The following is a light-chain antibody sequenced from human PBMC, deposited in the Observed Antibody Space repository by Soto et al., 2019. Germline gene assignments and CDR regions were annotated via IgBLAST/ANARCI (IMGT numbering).Light chain of an antibody. CDR2: GAS. V-gene: IGKV3-15*01. J-gene: IGKJ1*01. Sequence: EIVMTQSPATLSVSPGERATLSCRASQSVSSGLAWYQQKPGQAPRLLIYGASTRATGIPARFSGSGSGTEFTLTISRLQSEDFAVYYCQQYNKWPWTLGQGTKVEIK. CDR1: QSVSSG. CDR3: QQYNKWPWT.